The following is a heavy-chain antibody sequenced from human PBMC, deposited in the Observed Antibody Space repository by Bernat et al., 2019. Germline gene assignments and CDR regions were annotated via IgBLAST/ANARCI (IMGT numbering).Heavy chain of an antibody. CDR1: GFIFRNAW. D-gene: IGHD3-3*01. CDR3: LKEDFDFWT. V-gene: IGHV3-15*01. CDR2: IRSRPSGGTT. Sequence: VQLVESGGGVVQPGRSLRLSCAASGFIFRNAWMSWVRQAPGKGLEWVGRIRSRPSGGTTDYAAPVKGRFTISRDASTNTLYLQMNNLKTEDTAMYYCLKEDFDFWTWGQGTLVTVS. J-gene: IGHJ5*02.